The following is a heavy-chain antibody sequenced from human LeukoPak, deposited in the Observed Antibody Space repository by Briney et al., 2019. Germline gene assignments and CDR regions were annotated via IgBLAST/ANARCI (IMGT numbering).Heavy chain of an antibody. V-gene: IGHV3-23*01. Sequence: GGTLRLSCAASGFTFSSYAMSWVRQAPGKGLEWVSAISGSGGSTYYADSVKGRFTISRDNSNNTLYLQMNRLRAEDTAVYYCAREIAVKYSGSTNYHFDYWGQGTLVTVSS. CDR1: GFTFSSYA. CDR3: AREIAVKYSGSTNYHFDY. J-gene: IGHJ4*02. CDR2: ISGSGGST. D-gene: IGHD1-26*01.